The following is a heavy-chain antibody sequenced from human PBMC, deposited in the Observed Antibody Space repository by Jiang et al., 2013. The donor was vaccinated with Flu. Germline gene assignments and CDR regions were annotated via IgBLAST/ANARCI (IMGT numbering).Heavy chain of an antibody. Sequence: GAEVKKPGESLKISCKGSGYSFTNYWIGWVRQMPGKGLEWMGIIYPSDSDTRYSPSFQGQVTISADRSSTTAYLQWSSLKASDTALYYCATSVYYSSSWSIWGQGTLVTVSS. J-gene: IGHJ4*02. CDR2: IYPSDSDT. D-gene: IGHD6-13*01. CDR3: ATSVYYSSSWSI. V-gene: IGHV5-51*01. CDR1: GYSFTNYW.